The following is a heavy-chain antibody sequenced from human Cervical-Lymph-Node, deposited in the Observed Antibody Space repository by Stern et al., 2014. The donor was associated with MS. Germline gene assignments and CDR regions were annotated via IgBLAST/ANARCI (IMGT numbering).Heavy chain of an antibody. Sequence: EVQLVQSGAEVKKPGESLKISCKGSGYSFTSYWIGWVRQVPGKGLEWMGIIYPGDTDTRYSPSFQGQVTISTDKSISTAYLQWSNMKASDTAKYYCARQGSHDYFDYWGQGTLVTVSS. CDR1: GYSFTSYW. CDR3: ARQGSHDYFDY. D-gene: IGHD1-26*01. CDR2: IYPGDTDT. V-gene: IGHV5-51*01. J-gene: IGHJ4*02.